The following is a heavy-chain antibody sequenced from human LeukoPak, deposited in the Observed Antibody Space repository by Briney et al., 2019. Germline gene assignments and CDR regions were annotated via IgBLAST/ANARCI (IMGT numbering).Heavy chain of an antibody. Sequence: GESPKIFRNGSGYSFNSYWIGWVGPMPGKGLEWVVIIYPDDCDTIYSPSFQGPVTILADKSNSPAFLQISSLTASDTALYYCARHYYAGSGYYYIIDSCGQG. J-gene: IGHJ4*02. CDR3: ARHYYAGSGYYYIIDS. V-gene: IGHV5-51*01. CDR2: IYPDDCDT. D-gene: IGHD3-22*01. CDR1: GYSFNSYW.